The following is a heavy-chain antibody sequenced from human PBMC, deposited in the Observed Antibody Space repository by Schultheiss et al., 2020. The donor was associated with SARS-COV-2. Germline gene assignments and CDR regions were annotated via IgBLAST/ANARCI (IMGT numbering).Heavy chain of an antibody. V-gene: IGHV4-30-2*05. CDR1: GGSISSGGYS. CDR2: IYYSGST. D-gene: IGHD6-13*01. J-gene: IGHJ6*02. Sequence: SQTLSLTCAVSGGSISSGGYSWSWIRQPPGKGLEWIGYIYYSGSTYYNPSLKSRVTISVDTSKNQFSLKLSSVTAADTAVYYCARTPSAAGYDYYYYYYGMDVWGQGTTVTVSS. CDR3: ARTPSAAGYDYYYYYYGMDV.